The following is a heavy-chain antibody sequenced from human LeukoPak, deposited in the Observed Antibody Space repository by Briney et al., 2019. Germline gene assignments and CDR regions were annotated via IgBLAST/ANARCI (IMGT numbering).Heavy chain of an antibody. Sequence: GGSLRLSCAASGFTFSSYAMSWVRQAPGKGLEWVAVIWYDGSNKYYADSVKGRFTISRDNSKNTLYLQMNSLRAEDTAVYYCARDTYYYDSRWGQDYWGQGTLVTVSS. V-gene: IGHV3-33*08. D-gene: IGHD3-22*01. CDR3: ARDTYYYDSRWGQDY. J-gene: IGHJ4*02. CDR2: IWYDGSNK. CDR1: GFTFSSYA.